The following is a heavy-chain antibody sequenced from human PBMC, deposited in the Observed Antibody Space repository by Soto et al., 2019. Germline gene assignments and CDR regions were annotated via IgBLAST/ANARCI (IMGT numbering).Heavy chain of an antibody. J-gene: IGHJ4*02. CDR3: ARKKRGSSSWYDGYFDY. Sequence: SVKVSCKASGGTFSSYAISWVRQAPGQGLEWMGGIIPIFGTANYAQKFQGRVTITADESTSTAYMELSSLRSEDTAVYYCARKKRGSSSWYDGYFDYWGQGTPVTVSS. D-gene: IGHD6-13*01. CDR1: GGTFSSYA. V-gene: IGHV1-69*13. CDR2: IIPIFGTA.